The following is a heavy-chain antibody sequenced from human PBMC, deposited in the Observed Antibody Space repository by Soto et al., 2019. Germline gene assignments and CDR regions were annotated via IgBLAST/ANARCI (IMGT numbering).Heavy chain of an antibody. Sequence: DVQLVESGGGLIQPGESLRLSCAAFGLTVSGKKYVAWVRQAPGKGLEWVSALYDVDGTYYADSLKGRFTTSTDSSKTTVYLQMNDLRPADTAVYYCATWHEREHAYDVWGQGTTVTVSS. CDR2: LYDVDGT. CDR3: ATWHEREHAYDV. V-gene: IGHV3-53*01. D-gene: IGHD1-1*01. CDR1: GLTVSGKKY. J-gene: IGHJ3*01.